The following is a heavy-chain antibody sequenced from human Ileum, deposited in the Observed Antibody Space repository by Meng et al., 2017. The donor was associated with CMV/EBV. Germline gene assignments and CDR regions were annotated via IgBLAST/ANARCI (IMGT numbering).Heavy chain of an antibody. J-gene: IGHJ4*02. V-gene: IGHV3-7*01. CDR3: ARGSTAVVPAAPDDY. CDR2: IKQDGSEE. CDR1: GFSFSTYW. Sequence: GESLKISCAASGFSFSTYWMSWVRQAPGKGLEWVANIKQDGSEEYYVDSVKGRFTISRDNAKNSLYLQMNILRAEDTAVYYCARGSTAVVPAAPDDYWGQGTLVTVSS. D-gene: IGHD2-2*01.